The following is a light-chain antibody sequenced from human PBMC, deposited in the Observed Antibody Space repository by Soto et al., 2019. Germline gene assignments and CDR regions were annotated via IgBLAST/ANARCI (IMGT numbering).Light chain of an antibody. Sequence: EIVLTQSPGTLSLSPGERATLSCRASQSISGTFLAWYQHKPGQAPRVLIYGASRRATGIPDRFSGSGSGTDFTLTISRVEPEDFAVYYCQQYGSSPGTFGQGTKVEIK. CDR3: QQYGSSPGT. CDR2: GAS. J-gene: IGKJ1*01. V-gene: IGKV3-20*01. CDR1: QSISGTF.